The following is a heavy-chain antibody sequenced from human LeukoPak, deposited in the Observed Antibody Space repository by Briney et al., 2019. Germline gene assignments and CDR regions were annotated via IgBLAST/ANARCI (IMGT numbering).Heavy chain of an antibody. V-gene: IGHV3-30*01. D-gene: IGHD2-2*01. Sequence: PGGSLRLSCAASGFTFSSYAMHWVRQAPGKGLEWVAVISYDGSNKYYADSVKGRFTISRDNSKNTLYLQMNSLRAEDTAVYYCARGGRTINCSSTSCLAGFFDYWGQGTLVTVSS. CDR1: GFTFSSYA. J-gene: IGHJ4*02. CDR3: ARGGRTINCSSTSCLAGFFDY. CDR2: ISYDGSNK.